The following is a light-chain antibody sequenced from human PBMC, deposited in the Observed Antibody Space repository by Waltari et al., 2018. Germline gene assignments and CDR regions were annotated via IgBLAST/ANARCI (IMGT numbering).Light chain of an antibody. CDR1: HSVNWY. CDR2: DAS. V-gene: IGKV3-11*01. CDR3: QQRRNWPLT. Sequence: EIVLTQSPATLSLSPGERATLSCRASHSVNWYLAWYQQSTGQAPRLLIYDASNRATGIPSRFSGSWSETDFTLTISSLEPEDSAVYYCQQRRNWPLTFGGGTKVEIK. J-gene: IGKJ4*01.